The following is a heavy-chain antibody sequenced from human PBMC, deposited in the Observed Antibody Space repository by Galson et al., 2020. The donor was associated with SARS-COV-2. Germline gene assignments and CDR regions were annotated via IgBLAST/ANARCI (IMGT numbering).Heavy chain of an antibody. CDR2: IYGDGST. J-gene: IGHJ4*02. CDR1: GFSVSGTH. D-gene: IGHD3-16*01. Sequence: GESLKISCAASGFSVSGTHMIWVRQGPGRGLEWVSIIYGDGSTHYADSVKGRFTVSRDKFKNTLHLQINSLRAEDTAVYYCTREAQGNGYGDVWDYWGQGTPVTVSA. CDR3: TREAQGNGYGDVWDY. V-gene: IGHV3-53*01.